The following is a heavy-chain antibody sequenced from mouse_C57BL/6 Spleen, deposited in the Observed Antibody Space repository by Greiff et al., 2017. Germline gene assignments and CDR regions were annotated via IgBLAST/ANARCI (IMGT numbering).Heavy chain of an antibody. Sequence: QVQLQQPGAELVRPGSSVKLSCKASGYTFTSYWMDWVKQTPGQGLEWIGNIYPSDSDTHYNHKFKDKATLTVDKSSSTAYMQLSSLTSEYSAVYYGARSTIVTTKGFAYWGQGTLVTVSA. V-gene: IGHV1-61*01. CDR3: ARSTIVTTKGFAY. J-gene: IGHJ3*01. CDR1: GYTFTSYW. D-gene: IGHD2-5*01. CDR2: IYPSDSDT.